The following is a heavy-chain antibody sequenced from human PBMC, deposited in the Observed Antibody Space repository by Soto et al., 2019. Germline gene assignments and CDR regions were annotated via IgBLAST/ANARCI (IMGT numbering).Heavy chain of an antibody. J-gene: IGHJ4*02. CDR3: AITYCRDNSCPRDFDF. V-gene: IGHV1-69*02. CDR2: FIPILDMA. CDR1: GGTFNTYT. Sequence: QVQVVQSGAAVKKPESSVKVSCKPSGGTFNTYTVNWVRLAPGHGLEWMGRFIPILDMANYAQKFLDRVTITADRSTFTAYMELNSLTSDDTAVYYCAITYCRDNSCPRDFDFWGPGTRVTVSS. D-gene: IGHD2-21*01.